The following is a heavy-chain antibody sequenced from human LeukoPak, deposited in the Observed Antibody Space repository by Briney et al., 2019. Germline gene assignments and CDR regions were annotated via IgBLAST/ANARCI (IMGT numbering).Heavy chain of an antibody. D-gene: IGHD2-15*01. CDR3: ARDRYCSGGSCYYFDY. CDR2: ISSSGSTI. J-gene: IGHJ4*02. V-gene: IGHV3-48*04. Sequence: GGSLRLSCAASGFTFSSYSMNWVRQAPGKGLEWVSYISSSGSTIYYADSVKGRFTISRDNAKNSLYLQMNSLRAEDTAVYYCARDRYCSGGSCYYFDYWGQGTLVTVSS. CDR1: GFTFSSYS.